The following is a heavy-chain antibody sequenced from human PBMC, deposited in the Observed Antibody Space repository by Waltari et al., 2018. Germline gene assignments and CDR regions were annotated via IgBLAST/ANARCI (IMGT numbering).Heavy chain of an antibody. CDR2: IRSKAYGGTT. CDR1: GFTFGDYA. J-gene: IGHJ4*02. Sequence: EVQLVESGGGLVQPGRSLSLSCTASGFTFGDYAMSWFRQAPGKGLEWVGFIRSKAYGGTTEYAASVKGRFTISRDDSKSIAYLQMNSLKTEDTAVYYCTRDRRCSSTSCYKGYYFDYWGQGTLVTVSS. V-gene: IGHV3-49*03. CDR3: TRDRRCSSTSCYKGYYFDY. D-gene: IGHD2-2*02.